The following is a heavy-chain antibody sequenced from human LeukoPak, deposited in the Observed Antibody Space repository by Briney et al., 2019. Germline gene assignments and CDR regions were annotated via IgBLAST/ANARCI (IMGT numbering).Heavy chain of an antibody. V-gene: IGHV1-2*02. D-gene: IGHD6-13*01. CDR1: GYTFSDFY. CDR2: INPNHGGT. Sequence: ASVKVSCKASGYTFSDFYIHWVRQAPGQGLEWMAWINPNHGGTNFAQKFQGRVTVTRDTSISTAYMELSRLRSDDTAVYYCARERGIAAHNWFDPWGQGTLVTVSS. J-gene: IGHJ5*02. CDR3: ARERGIAAHNWFDP.